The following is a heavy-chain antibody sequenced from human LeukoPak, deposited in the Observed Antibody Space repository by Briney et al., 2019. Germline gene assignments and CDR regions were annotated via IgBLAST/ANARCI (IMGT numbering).Heavy chain of an antibody. J-gene: IGHJ6*03. CDR2: IYSGGST. Sequence: GGSLRLSCAASGFTVSNNYMRWVRQAPGKGLEWVSLIYSGGSTYYADSVKGRFTMSRDNAKKSLFLQMNSLRVEDTAVYYCARCPLYYYGSGTILNYYYMDVWGKGTTVTISS. D-gene: IGHD3-10*01. V-gene: IGHV3-66*01. CDR3: ARCPLYYYGSGTILNYYYMDV. CDR1: GFTVSNNY.